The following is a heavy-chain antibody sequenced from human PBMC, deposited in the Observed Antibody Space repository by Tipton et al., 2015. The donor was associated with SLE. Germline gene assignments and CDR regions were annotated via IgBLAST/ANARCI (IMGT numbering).Heavy chain of an antibody. CDR1: GGSFSGYY. V-gene: IGHV4-59*12. Sequence: TLSLTCAVYGGSFSGYYWSWIRQPPGKGLEWIGYIYYSGSTNYNPSLKSRVTISVDTSKNQFSLKLSSVTAADTAVYYCARVGGKDYWGQGTLVTVSS. CDR3: ARVGGKDY. J-gene: IGHJ4*02. D-gene: IGHD4-23*01. CDR2: IYYSGST.